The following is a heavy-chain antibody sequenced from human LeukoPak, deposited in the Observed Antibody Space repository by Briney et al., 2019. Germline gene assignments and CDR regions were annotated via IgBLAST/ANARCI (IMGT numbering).Heavy chain of an antibody. V-gene: IGHV3-9*01. Sequence: GGSLRLSCAASGFTFDDYAMHWVRQAPGKGLEWVSGISWNSGSIGYADSVKGRFTISRDNAKNSLYLQMNSLRAEDTALYYCAKDQERWPQSHFDYWGQGTLVTVSS. CDR3: AKDQERWPQSHFDY. CDR1: GFTFDDYA. CDR2: ISWNSGSI. D-gene: IGHD5-24*01. J-gene: IGHJ4*02.